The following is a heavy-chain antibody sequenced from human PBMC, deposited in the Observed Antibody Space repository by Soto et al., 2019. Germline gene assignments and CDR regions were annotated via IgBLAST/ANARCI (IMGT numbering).Heavy chain of an antibody. Sequence: SETLSLTCTVSGGSISSGGYYWSWIRQHPGKGLEWIGYIYYSGSTYYNPSLKSRVTISVDTSKNQFSLKLSSVTAADTAVYYCARRVTGYYYYYYYGMDVWGQGTTVTVSS. CDR2: IYYSGST. J-gene: IGHJ6*02. V-gene: IGHV4-31*03. CDR3: ARRVTGYYYYYYYGMDV. D-gene: IGHD6-13*01. CDR1: GGSISSGGYY.